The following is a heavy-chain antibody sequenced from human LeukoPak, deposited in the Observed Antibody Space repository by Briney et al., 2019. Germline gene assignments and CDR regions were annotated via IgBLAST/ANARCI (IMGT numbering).Heavy chain of an antibody. J-gene: IGHJ5*01. CDR2: ISAYNGRT. Sequence: ASVKVSCKASGYIFINHGISWVRQAPGQGLEWMGWISAYNGRTEYAPKFQDRVTMTTDTSTTTAYMELRSLKSDDTAVYYCGRWAPNPNDSWGQGTLVTVS. CDR1: GYIFINHG. CDR3: GRWAPNPNDS. V-gene: IGHV1-18*01.